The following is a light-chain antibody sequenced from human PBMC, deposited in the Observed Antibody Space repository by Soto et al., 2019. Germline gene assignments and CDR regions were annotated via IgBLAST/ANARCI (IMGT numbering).Light chain of an antibody. CDR3: SSYVGRNNVV. Sequence: QSALTQFPSASGSPGQSVTISCTGTSSDVGAYNYVSWYQQHPGKAPKVMIYEVSKRPSGVPDRFSGSKSGNTASLTVSGLQAEDEADYYCSSYVGRNNVVFGGGTKLTVL. CDR1: SSDVGAYNY. V-gene: IGLV2-8*01. J-gene: IGLJ2*01. CDR2: EVS.